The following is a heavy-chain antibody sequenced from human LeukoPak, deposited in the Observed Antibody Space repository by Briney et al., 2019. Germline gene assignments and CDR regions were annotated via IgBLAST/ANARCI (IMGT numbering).Heavy chain of an antibody. V-gene: IGHV3-15*01. CDR1: GFTSSDAW. D-gene: IGHD3-10*01. CDR3: STGGHSFGS. J-gene: IGHJ1*01. CDR2: IKSRTDGGTT. Sequence: GGSLRLSCAASGFTSSDAWMSWVRQAPGKGLEWVGHIKSRTDGGTTDYGAPVKGRFTISRDDSKTTLYLQMTSLKIEDTALYYCSTGGHSFGSWGQGTLVTVSS.